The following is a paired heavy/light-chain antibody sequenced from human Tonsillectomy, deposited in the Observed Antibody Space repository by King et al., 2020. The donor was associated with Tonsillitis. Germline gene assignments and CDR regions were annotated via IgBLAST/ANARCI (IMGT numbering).Light chain of an antibody. CDR2: GAS. Sequence: DIQMTQSPSSLSASVGDRVTITCQASQDISNYLNWYQQKPGKAPKLLIFGASNLETGVPSRFSGSGSGTDFTFTISSLQPEDIATYYCQQYDNLPTFGHGTRLEIK. CDR3: QQYDNLPT. CDR1: QDISNY. V-gene: IGKV1-33*01. J-gene: IGKJ5*01.
Heavy chain of an antibody. D-gene: IGHD3-10*01. J-gene: IGHJ1*01. Sequence: GFIISRYGIHWVRQAPGKGLERAAVIWYDGSNKYYADSVKGRFTISRDNAKNSLYLQMNSLRAEDTAVYYCARDATGYYYAFGNFQHWGQGTLVTVSS. CDR2: IWYDGSNK. V-gene: IGHV3-33*01. CDR1: GFIISRYG. CDR3: ARDATGYYYAFGNFQH.